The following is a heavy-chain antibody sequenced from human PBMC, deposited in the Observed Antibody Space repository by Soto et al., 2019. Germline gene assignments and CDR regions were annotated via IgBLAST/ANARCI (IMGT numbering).Heavy chain of an antibody. V-gene: IGHV3-7*01. D-gene: IGHD3-10*01. Sequence: PGGSLRLSCAASGFTLRSYWMAWVRQTPGKGLEFVANIREDGNEINYVDSVKGRFTISRDNAKNSLFLQMNSLRDEDTAVYYCGTDQWGGAFDIGGQGTMVTVS. CDR2: IREDGNEI. CDR3: GTDQWGGAFDI. J-gene: IGHJ3*02. CDR1: GFTLRSYW.